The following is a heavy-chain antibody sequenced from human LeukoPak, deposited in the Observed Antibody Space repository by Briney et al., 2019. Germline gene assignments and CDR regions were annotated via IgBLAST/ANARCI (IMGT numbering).Heavy chain of an antibody. D-gene: IGHD4-17*01. J-gene: IGHJ4*02. CDR3: ANEIRPNDY. CDR1: GFTFSNAW. V-gene: IGHV3-23*01. Sequence: PGGSLRLSCAASGFTFSNAWMNWVRQAPGKGLEWLSAISISGDDTYYADSVKGRFTISRDNSKNTLYLQMNSLSADDTAMYYCANEIRPNDYWGQGTLVTVSS. CDR2: ISISGDDT.